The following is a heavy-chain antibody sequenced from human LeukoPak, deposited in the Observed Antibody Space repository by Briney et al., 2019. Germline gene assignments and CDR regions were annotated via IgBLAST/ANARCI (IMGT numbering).Heavy chain of an antibody. D-gene: IGHD2/OR15-2a*01. CDR1: GYSISTAYY. CDR3: ARVVKYSMTTYWLDP. V-gene: IGHV4-38-2*02. J-gene: IGHJ5*02. Sequence: KPSETLSLTCSVSGYSISTAYYWGWIRQPPGKGLEWIASIFHSGTTYYNASLKSRVTISMDTSRNQFSLKVSSVTAADTAVYYCARVVKYSMTTYWLDPWGQGTLVTVSS. CDR2: IFHSGTT.